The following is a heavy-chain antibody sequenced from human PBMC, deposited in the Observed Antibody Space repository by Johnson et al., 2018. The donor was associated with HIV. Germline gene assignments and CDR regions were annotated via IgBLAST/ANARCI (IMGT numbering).Heavy chain of an antibody. V-gene: IGHV3-23*01. CDR2: VVGSGAST. CDR3: AKGYSSSWYLDVFDL. Sequence: VQLMESGGGLVKPGGSLRLSCAASGFSFGDYFMTWVRQAPGKGLEWVSGVVGSGASTYYADSVKGRFTISRDNSKNTLYLQMNRLRAEATALYYCAKGYSSSWYLDVFDLWGQGTMVTVSS. CDR1: GFSFGDYF. J-gene: IGHJ3*01. D-gene: IGHD6-13*01.